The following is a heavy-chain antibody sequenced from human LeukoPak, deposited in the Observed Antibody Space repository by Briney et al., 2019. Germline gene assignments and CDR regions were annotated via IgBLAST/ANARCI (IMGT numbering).Heavy chain of an antibody. CDR3: AVTIYGAMGYYGMDV. Sequence: GGSLRLSCAASGFTFSSYGMHWVRQAPGKGLEGVAVIWYDGSNKYYADSVKGRFTISRDNSKNTLYLQMNSLRAEDTAVYYCAVTIYGAMGYYGMDVWGQGTTVTVSS. CDR2: IWYDGSNK. J-gene: IGHJ6*02. V-gene: IGHV3-33*01. D-gene: IGHD4-17*01. CDR1: GFTFSSYG.